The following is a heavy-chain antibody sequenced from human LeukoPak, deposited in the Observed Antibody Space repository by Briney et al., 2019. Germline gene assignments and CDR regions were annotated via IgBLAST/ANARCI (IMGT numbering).Heavy chain of an antibody. D-gene: IGHD6-13*01. CDR2: INWNGGST. Sequence: GGSLRLSCAASGFTFSSYSMNWVRQAPGKGLEWVSGINWNGGSTGYADSVKGRFTISRDNAKNSLYLQMNSLRAEDTALYYCARDPVLYSSSWYGGDYWGQGTLVTVSS. V-gene: IGHV3-20*04. CDR1: GFTFSSYS. J-gene: IGHJ4*02. CDR3: ARDPVLYSSSWYGGDY.